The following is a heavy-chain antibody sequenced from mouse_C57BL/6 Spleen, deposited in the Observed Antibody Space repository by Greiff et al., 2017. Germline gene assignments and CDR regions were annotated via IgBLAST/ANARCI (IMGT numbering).Heavy chain of an antibody. CDR2: IYPGDGDT. V-gene: IGHV1-80*01. CDR1: GYAFSSYW. J-gene: IGHJ4*01. D-gene: IGHD2-4*01. Sequence: VQGVESGAELVKPGASVKISCKASGYAFSSYWMNWVKQRPGKGLEWIGQIYPGDGDTNYNGKFKGKATLTADKSSSTAYMQLSSLTSEDSAVYFCARGGIYYDYDGRGAMDYWGQGTSVTVSS. CDR3: ARGGIYYDYDGRGAMDY.